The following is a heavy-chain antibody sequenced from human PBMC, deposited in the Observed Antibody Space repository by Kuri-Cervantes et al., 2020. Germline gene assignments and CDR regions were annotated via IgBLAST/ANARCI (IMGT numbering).Heavy chain of an antibody. D-gene: IGHD6-13*01. CDR3: ARDRDRNFIAAAGPDAFDI. J-gene: IGHJ3*02. V-gene: IGHV1-3*01. CDR2: INAGNGDT. CDR1: GYTFTSYA. Sequence: ASVKVSCKASGYTFTSYAIHWVRQAPGQRLEWMGWINAGNGDTNYAQKLQGRVTMTTDTSTSTAYMELRSLRSDDTAVYYCARDRDRNFIAAAGPDAFDIWGQGTMVTVSS.